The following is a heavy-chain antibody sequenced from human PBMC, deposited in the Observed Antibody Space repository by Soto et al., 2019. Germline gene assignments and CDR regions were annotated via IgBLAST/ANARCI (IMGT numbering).Heavy chain of an antibody. D-gene: IGHD3-9*01. V-gene: IGHV3-48*02. J-gene: IGHJ4*02. CDR1: GFTFSGYS. Sequence: GSLRLSCAASGFTFSGYSVNWVRQAPGKGLEWVSYISSGSKTIYYAESVKGRFTVFRDNARNSQYLQMNSLRDEDTAVYYCAREDILGVRSFDYWGQGTLVTVSS. CDR2: ISSGSKTI. CDR3: AREDILGVRSFDY.